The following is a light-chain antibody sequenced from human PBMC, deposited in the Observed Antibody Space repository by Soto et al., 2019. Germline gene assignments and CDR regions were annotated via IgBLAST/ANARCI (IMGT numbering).Light chain of an antibody. CDR1: QSVSSNY. CDR3: QQYGSSPMCT. Sequence: EIVLTQSPATLSLSPGERATLSCRASQSVSSNYLAWYQQKPGQAPRLLIYGASSRATGIPDRFSGSGSGTDFTLTISRLEPEDFALYYCQQYGSSPMCTFGQGTKLEIK. CDR2: GAS. V-gene: IGKV3-20*01. J-gene: IGKJ2*02.